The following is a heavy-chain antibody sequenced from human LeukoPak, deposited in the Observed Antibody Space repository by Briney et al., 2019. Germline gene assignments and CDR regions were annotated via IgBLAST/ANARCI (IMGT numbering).Heavy chain of an antibody. J-gene: IGHJ6*03. CDR3: AGGRYCSSTSCYGYYYYYMDV. CDR2: IYTSGST. V-gene: IGHV4-4*07. D-gene: IGHD2-2*01. CDR1: GGSISSYY. Sequence: SETLSLTCTVSGGSISSYYWSWIRQPAGKGLEWIGRIYTSGSTNYNPSLKSRVTMSVDTSKNQFSLKLSSVTAADTAVYYCAGGRYCSSTSCYGYYYYYMDVWGKGTTVTISS.